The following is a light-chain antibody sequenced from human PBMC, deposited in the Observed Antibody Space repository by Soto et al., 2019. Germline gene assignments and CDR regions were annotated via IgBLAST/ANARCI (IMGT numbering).Light chain of an antibody. CDR2: VVS. J-gene: IGKJ1*01. CDR1: PSLLHSNGHTY. CDR3: MQALRTRT. Sequence: IVMNQSPHSLPVTPGEPASISCRSSPSLLHSNGHTYLDWYLQKPGHAPELLIYVVSNLASGVPARFRGSGSGTDFTLKICSGEAEDVGVYYCMQALRTRTFGQGTKVDFK. V-gene: IGKV2-28*01.